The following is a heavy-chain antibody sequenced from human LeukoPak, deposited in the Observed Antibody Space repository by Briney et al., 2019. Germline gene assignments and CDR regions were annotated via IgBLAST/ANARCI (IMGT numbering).Heavy chain of an antibody. Sequence: PSETLSLTCAVYGGSFSGYYWSWIRQPPGKGLEWIGEINHSGSTNYNPSLKSRVTISVDTSKNQFSLKLSSVTAADTAVYYCAGTRDVTSLGSDYWGQGTLVTVSS. CDR1: GGSFSGYY. J-gene: IGHJ4*02. CDR3: AGTRDVTSLGSDY. D-gene: IGHD3-16*01. CDR2: INHSGST. V-gene: IGHV4-34*01.